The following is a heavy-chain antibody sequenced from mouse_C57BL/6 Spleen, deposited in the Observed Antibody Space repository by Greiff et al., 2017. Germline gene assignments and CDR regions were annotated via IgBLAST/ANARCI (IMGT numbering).Heavy chain of an antibody. J-gene: IGHJ3*01. CDR2: IHPNSGST. CDR3: TRGAWFAY. CDR1: GYTFISYR. V-gene: IGHV1-64*01. Sequence: QVKLMQPGAGLVKPGASVKLSCQASGYTFISYRMPWLSQRPEKGLQWFGMIHPNSGSTNCNAKFRGKATLTVDKSSSTAYMQLSSLTSGDSAVYYCTRGAWFAYWGQGTLVTVSA.